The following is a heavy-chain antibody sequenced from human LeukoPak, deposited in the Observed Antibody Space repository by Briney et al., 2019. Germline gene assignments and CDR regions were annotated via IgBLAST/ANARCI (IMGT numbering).Heavy chain of an antibody. CDR1: GFTFSSYW. CDR2: IKQDGSEK. J-gene: IGHJ4*02. Sequence: GGSLRLSCAASGFTFSSYWMSWVRQAPGKGLEWVANIKQDGSEKYYVDSVKGRFTISGDNAKNSLYLQMNSLRAEDTAVYYYARRSSTSWSSHQFDYWGQGTLVTVSS. D-gene: IGHD2-2*01. V-gene: IGHV3-7*01. CDR3: ARRSSTSWSSHQFDY.